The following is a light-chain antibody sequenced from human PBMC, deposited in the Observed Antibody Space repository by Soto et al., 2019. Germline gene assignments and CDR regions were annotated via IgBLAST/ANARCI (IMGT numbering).Light chain of an antibody. CDR1: SSNIVNKY. Sequence: QAVVTQPPSVSAAPGQRVTISCSGISSNIVNKYVSWYQRLPGTAPKLLIYETNKRASGIPDRFSGSRSGTSATLDITGLQTGDEADYYCGIWDTSLWVFGGGTKVTVL. CDR2: ETN. V-gene: IGLV1-51*02. J-gene: IGLJ3*02. CDR3: GIWDTSLWV.